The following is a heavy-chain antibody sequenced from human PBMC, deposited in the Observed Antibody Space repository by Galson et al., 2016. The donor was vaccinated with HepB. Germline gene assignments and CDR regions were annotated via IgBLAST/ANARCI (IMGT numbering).Heavy chain of an antibody. CDR2: INAGNGNT. J-gene: IGHJ5*02. D-gene: IGHD3-10*01. CDR1: GYTFTSYT. CDR3: AGGGGITMVRGVMPGLFDP. Sequence: SVKVSCKASGYTFTSYTMHWVRQAPGQRLEWMGWINAGNGNTKYSQKFQGRVIITRDTSASTVYMDLSSLRSEGTAVYYCAGGGGITMVRGVMPGLFDPWGQGTLVTISS. V-gene: IGHV1-3*01.